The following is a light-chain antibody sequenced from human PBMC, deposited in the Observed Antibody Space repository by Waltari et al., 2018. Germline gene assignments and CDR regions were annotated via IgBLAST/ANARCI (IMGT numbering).Light chain of an antibody. CDR1: TSNIGSNI. V-gene: IGLV1-44*01. J-gene: IGLJ3*02. CDR2: SNN. CDR3: ATWDDSLNGVV. Sequence: QSVLTQPPSASGTPGQRVTFSCFGSTSNIGSNIVSWYRHFPGTVPKLLMHSNNQRPSGVPDRFSGSKSGTSASLAISGLQSDDEATYYCATWDDSLNGVVFGGGTKLTVL.